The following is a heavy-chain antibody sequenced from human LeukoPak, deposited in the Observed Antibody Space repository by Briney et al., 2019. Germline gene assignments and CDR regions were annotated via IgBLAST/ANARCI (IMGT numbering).Heavy chain of an antibody. V-gene: IGHV1-69*13. J-gene: IGHJ5*02. Sequence: ASVKVSCKASGYTFTGYYMHWVRQAPGQGLEWMGGIIPIFGTANYAQKFQGRVTITADESTSTAYMELSSLRSEDTAVYYCAREFRIVVVLVSSPHNWFDPWGQGTLVTVSS. CDR1: GYTFTGYY. CDR2: IIPIFGTA. D-gene: IGHD2-2*01. CDR3: AREFRIVVVLVSSPHNWFDP.